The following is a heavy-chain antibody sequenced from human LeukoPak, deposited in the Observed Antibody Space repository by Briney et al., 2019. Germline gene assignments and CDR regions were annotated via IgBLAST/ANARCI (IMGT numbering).Heavy chain of an antibody. CDR1: GGTFSKYT. J-gene: IGHJ4*02. CDR3: ARDPYDSSGYYPDY. D-gene: IGHD3-22*01. CDR2: ITPLFGTA. V-gene: IGHV1-69*13. Sequence: ASVKVSCKASGGTFSKYTISWVRQRPGQGLEWMGGITPLFGTANYAQKFQGRVTITADESASTAYMELRSLRSDDTAVYYCARDPYDSSGYYPDYWGQGTLATVSS.